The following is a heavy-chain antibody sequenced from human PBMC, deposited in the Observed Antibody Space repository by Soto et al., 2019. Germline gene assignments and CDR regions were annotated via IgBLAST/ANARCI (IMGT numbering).Heavy chain of an antibody. CDR3: ARGEGTTTIDY. D-gene: IGHD1-26*01. CDR1: GGSFSGYY. J-gene: IGHJ4*02. V-gene: IGHV4-34*01. Sequence: QVQLQQWGAGLLKPSETLSLTSAVYGGSFSGYYWSWIRQPPGKGLEWIGEINHSGSTNYNPSLKSRVTISVDTSKNQFSLKLSSVTAADTAVYYCARGEGTTTIDYWGQGTLVTVSS. CDR2: INHSGST.